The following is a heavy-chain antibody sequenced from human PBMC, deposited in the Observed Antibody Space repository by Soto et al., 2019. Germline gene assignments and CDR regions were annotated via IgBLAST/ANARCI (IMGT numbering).Heavy chain of an antibody. CDR1: GYTCISYG. CDR3: ARDQTPWLTDAFDI. J-gene: IGHJ3*02. Sequence: HVQLVQSGAEVKKPGASLKVSCKASGYTCISYGVSWVRQAPGQGLEWLGWISPYNGNTNYAQKLQGRITMTTDTSTSTVYMDLRSLRTDDTAVYYCARDQTPWLTDAFDIWGQGTMVVVSS. CDR2: ISPYNGNT. V-gene: IGHV1-18*01. D-gene: IGHD5-12*01.